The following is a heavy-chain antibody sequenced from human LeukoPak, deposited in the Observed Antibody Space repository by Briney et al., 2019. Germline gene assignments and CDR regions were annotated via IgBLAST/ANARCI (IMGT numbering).Heavy chain of an antibody. CDR2: ISGSGGST. CDR1: GFTFSTYW. CDR3: AKESSGGWYFDY. V-gene: IGHV3-23*01. D-gene: IGHD6-19*01. Sequence: GGSLRLSCAASGFTFSTYWMSWVRQAPGKGLEWVSAISGSGGSTYYADSVKGRFTISRDNSKNTLYLQMNSLRAEDTAVYYCAKESSGGWYFDYWGQGTLVTVSS. J-gene: IGHJ4*02.